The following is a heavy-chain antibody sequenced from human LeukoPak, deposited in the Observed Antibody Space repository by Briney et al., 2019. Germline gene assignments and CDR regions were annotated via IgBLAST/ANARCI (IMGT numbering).Heavy chain of an antibody. CDR3: AKDFDGYTYGNLDY. CDR1: GFTFSTYG. J-gene: IGHJ4*02. V-gene: IGHV3-30*02. D-gene: IGHD5-18*01. Sequence: GGSLRLSCAASGFTFSTYGMHWVRQAPGKGLEWVAFIRDDGSNKYYADSVKGRFTISRDKSKNTLYLQMNSLRGEDTAVYYCAKDFDGYTYGNLDYWGQGTLVTVSS. CDR2: IRDDGSNK.